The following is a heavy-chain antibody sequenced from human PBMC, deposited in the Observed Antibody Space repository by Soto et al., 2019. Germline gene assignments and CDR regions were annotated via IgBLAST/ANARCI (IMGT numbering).Heavy chain of an antibody. CDR1: GYTFTSYY. CDR2: INPSGGST. V-gene: IGHV1-46*03. Sequence: QVQLVQPGAEVKKPGASVKVSCKASGYTFTSYYMHWVRQAPGQGLEWMGIINPSGGSTSYAQKLQGRVTMTRDTSTSTGYMELSSLRSEDTAVYYCARQGYGDYGDYWGQGTLVTVSS. J-gene: IGHJ4*02. CDR3: ARQGYGDYGDY. D-gene: IGHD4-17*01.